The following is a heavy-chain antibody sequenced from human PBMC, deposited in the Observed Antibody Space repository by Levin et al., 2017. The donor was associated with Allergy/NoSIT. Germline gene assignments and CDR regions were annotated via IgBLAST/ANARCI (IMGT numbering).Heavy chain of an antibody. CDR2: IYSGGST. D-gene: IGHD3-22*01. CDR1: GFTVSSNY. V-gene: IGHV3-53*01. J-gene: IGHJ4*02. Sequence: QAGGSLRLSCAASGFTVSSNYMSWVRQAPGKGLEWVSVIYSGGSTYYADSVKGRFTISRDNSKNTLYLQMNSLRAEDTAVYYCAKSPPYYDSSGYPDYWGQGTLVTVSS. CDR3: AKSPPYYDSSGYPDY.